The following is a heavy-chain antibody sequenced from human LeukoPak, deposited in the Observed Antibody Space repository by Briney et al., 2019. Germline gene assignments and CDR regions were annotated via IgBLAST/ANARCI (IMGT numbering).Heavy chain of an antibody. CDR1: GDSVSSINGA. V-gene: IGHV6-1*01. J-gene: IGHJ4*02. Sequence: SQTLSVTCDISGDSVSSINGAWNWIRQSPSRGLEWLGRTYYRSKWYNEYAVSMEGRITIIPDTSKNQFSLQLIYVTPEDTAVYYCARDLGSTGWYTFDYWGQGTLVTVSS. CDR3: ARDLGSTGWYTFDY. CDR2: TYYRSKWYN. D-gene: IGHD6-19*01.